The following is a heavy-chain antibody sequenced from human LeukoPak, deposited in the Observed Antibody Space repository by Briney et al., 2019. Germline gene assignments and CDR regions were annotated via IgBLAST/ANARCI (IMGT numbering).Heavy chain of an antibody. J-gene: IGHJ3*02. CDR3: AGQARPASAECAFDI. Sequence: PGGSLRLSCAASGFTFSSYDMHWVRQDKGKGLEWVSAISTAGDPYYLGSVKGRFTISRENAKNSFYLQMNSLRAGDTAVYYCAGQARPASAECAFDIWGQGTMVTVSS. CDR2: ISTAGDP. V-gene: IGHV3-13*05. D-gene: IGHD2-2*01. CDR1: GFTFSSYD.